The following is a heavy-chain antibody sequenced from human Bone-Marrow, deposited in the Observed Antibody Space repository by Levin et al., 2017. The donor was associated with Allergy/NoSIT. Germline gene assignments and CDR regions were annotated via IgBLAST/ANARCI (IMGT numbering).Heavy chain of an antibody. J-gene: IGHJ4*02. CDR2: VSYDGTTA. CDR3: AKISGSHYGSSGGNADY. CDR1: GFAWHTA. V-gene: IGHV3-30*18. D-gene: IGHD1-26*01. Sequence: GESLKISCAVSGFAWHTAIHWVRQAPGKGLEWVAVVSYDGTTAYYADSVQGRFTISRDNRKNTVNLQMNSLGAEDTALYYCAKISGSHYGSSGGNADYWGQGTQVTVSS.